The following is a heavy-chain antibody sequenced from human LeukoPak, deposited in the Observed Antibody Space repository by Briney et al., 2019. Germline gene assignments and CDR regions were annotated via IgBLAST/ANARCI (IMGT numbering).Heavy chain of an antibody. CDR1: GGTFSSYT. Sequence: ASVKVSCKASGGTFSSYTISWVRQAPGQGLEWMGWISAYNGNTNYAQKLQGRVTMTTDTSTSTAYMELRSLRSDDTAVYYCARVAAKYDILTGYYPGYYFDYWGQGTLVTVSS. J-gene: IGHJ4*02. D-gene: IGHD3-9*01. CDR2: ISAYNGNT. CDR3: ARVAAKYDILTGYYPGYYFDY. V-gene: IGHV1-18*01.